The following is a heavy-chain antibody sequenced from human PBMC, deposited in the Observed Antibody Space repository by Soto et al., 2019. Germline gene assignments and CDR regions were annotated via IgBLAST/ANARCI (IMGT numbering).Heavy chain of an antibody. D-gene: IGHD3-22*01. V-gene: IGHV2-5*01. CDR3: AHRNRDESAGGYYPLNLDD. J-gene: IGHJ4*02. Sequence: SGPTMVNPTQTLTLTCPLSGVSPSTSAVGVGWIRQPPGKALEWLALIYWNDDKRYRPSLESRLNVTQDTSKNQVVLRLAKVDPADTGTYFRAHRNRDESAGGYYPLNLDDWRQGVRVSV. CDR1: GVSPSTSAVG. CDR2: IYWNDDK.